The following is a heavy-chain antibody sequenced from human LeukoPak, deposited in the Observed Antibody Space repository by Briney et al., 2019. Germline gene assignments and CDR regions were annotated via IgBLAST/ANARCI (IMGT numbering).Heavy chain of an antibody. CDR1: GGSISSYY. V-gene: IGHV4-59*08. CDR2: IYYSGST. Sequence: SETLSLTCTVSGGSISSYYWSWIRQPPGKGLEYIGYIYYSGSTNYNPSLQSRVTMSVNTSKNQFSLKLSSVTAADTAVYYCARFAQNLAVAGNPFDYWGQGTLVTVSS. J-gene: IGHJ4*02. D-gene: IGHD6-19*01. CDR3: ARFAQNLAVAGNPFDY.